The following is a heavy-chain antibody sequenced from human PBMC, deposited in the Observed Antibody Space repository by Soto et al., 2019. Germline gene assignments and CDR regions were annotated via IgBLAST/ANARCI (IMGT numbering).Heavy chain of an antibody. J-gene: IGHJ6*02. V-gene: IGHV3-49*04. CDR2: IRSKAYGGTT. CDR3: TREELLWFYYYYGMDV. Sequence: GGSLRLSWTASGFTFGDYAMSWVRQAPGKGLEWVGFIRSKAYGGTTEYAASVKGRFTISRDDSKSIAYLQMNSLKTEDTAVYYCTREELLWFYYYYGMDVWGQGTTVTVSS. D-gene: IGHD2-2*01. CDR1: GFTFGDYA.